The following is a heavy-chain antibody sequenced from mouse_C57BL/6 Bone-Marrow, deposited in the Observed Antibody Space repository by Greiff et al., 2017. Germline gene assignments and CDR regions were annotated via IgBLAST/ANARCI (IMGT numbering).Heavy chain of an antibody. CDR2: ISYDGSN. D-gene: IGHD1-1*01. V-gene: IGHV3-6*01. J-gene: IGHJ2*01. CDR1: GYSITSGYY. CDR3: AREVLYYYGSSYDY. Sequence: EVHLVESGPGLVKPSQSLSLTCSVTGYSITSGYYWNWIRQFPGNKLEWMGYISYDGSNNYNPSLKNRISITRDTSKNQFFLKLNSVTTEDTATYYCAREVLYYYGSSYDYWGQGTTLTVSS.